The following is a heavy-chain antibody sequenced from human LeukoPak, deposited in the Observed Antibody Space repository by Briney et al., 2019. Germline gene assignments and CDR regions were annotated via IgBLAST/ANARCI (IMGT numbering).Heavy chain of an antibody. CDR1: GGSFSGYY. CDR2: INHSGST. J-gene: IGHJ2*01. Sequence: SETLSLTCAVYGGSFSGYYWSWIRQPPGKGLEWIGEINHSGSTNYNPSLKSRVTISVDTSKNQFSLKLSSVTAADTAVYYCARHPYSYGVYWYFDLWGRGTLVTVSS. V-gene: IGHV4-34*01. CDR3: ARHPYSYGVYWYFDL. D-gene: IGHD5-18*01.